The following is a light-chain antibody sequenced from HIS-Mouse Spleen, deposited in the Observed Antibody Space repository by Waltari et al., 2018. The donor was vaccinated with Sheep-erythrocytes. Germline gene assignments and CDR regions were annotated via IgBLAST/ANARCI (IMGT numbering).Light chain of an antibody. V-gene: IGLV2-11*01. Sequence: QSALTQPRSVSGSPGQSVTISCTGTSSGVGGNNYVSWYQQHPGKAPKLMIYDVSKRPSGVPDRVSGSKTGNPDPLTFSGLQAEDEADYYCCSYAGSYNHVFATGTKVTVL. CDR3: CSYAGSYNHV. CDR1: SSGVGGNNY. CDR2: DVS. J-gene: IGLJ1*01.